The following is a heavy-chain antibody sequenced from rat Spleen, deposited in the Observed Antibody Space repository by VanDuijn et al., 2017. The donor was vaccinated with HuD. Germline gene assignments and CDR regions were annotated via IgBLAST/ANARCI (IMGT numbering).Heavy chain of an antibody. CDR3: TRGYVMDA. CDR2: ISPSGRNT. Sequence: EVQLVESGGDLVQPGRSLKLSCAASGFTFNSYDMAWVRQAPTKGLEWVASISPSGRNTYYRDSVKGRFTVSRDNAKSTLYLQMDSLRSEDTATYYCTRGYVMDAWGQGASVTVSS. J-gene: IGHJ4*01. V-gene: IGHV5-25*01. CDR1: GFTFNSYD.